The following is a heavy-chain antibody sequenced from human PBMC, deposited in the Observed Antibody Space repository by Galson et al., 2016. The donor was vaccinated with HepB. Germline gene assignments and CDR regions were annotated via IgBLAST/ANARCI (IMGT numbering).Heavy chain of an antibody. Sequence: SLRLSCAASGFTFSTYALTWVRQAPGKGLEWVSAISDGGVATYYADSVKGRFTISRDNSKNTLYLQMNSLRAEDTAVYYCAKDYGDCSGGRCYSPTLFDYWGQGSLVSVSS. D-gene: IGHD2-15*01. CDR3: AKDYGDCSGGRCYSPTLFDY. CDR1: GFTFSTYA. CDR2: ISDGGVAT. J-gene: IGHJ4*02. V-gene: IGHV3-23*01.